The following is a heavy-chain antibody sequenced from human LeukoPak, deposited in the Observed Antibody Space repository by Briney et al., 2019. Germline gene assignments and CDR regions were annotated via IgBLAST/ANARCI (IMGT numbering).Heavy chain of an antibody. CDR2: IYSGGST. Sequence: GGSLRLSCAASGFTVSSNYMSWVRQAPGKGLEWVSVIYSGGSTYYADSVKGRFTISRDNSKNTLYLQMNSLRAEDTAVYYCAKVSGRGLFYDGMDVWGQGTTVTVSS. CDR3: AKVSGRGLFYDGMDV. J-gene: IGHJ6*02. V-gene: IGHV3-53*01. CDR1: GFTVSSNY. D-gene: IGHD1-14*01.